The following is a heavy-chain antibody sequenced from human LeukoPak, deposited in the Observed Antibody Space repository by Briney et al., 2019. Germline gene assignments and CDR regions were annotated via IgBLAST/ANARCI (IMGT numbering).Heavy chain of an antibody. J-gene: IGHJ4*02. CDR2: ISGSGGST. CDR1: GFTFSSYA. Sequence: GGSLRLSCAASGFTFSSYAMSWVRQAPGKGLEWVSAISGSGGSTYYADSVKGRFTISRDNSKNTLYLQMNSLRAEDTAVYYCAKDQGYCSGGSCRPYYFDYWGQGTLVTVSS. V-gene: IGHV3-23*01. D-gene: IGHD2-15*01. CDR3: AKDQGYCSGGSCRPYYFDY.